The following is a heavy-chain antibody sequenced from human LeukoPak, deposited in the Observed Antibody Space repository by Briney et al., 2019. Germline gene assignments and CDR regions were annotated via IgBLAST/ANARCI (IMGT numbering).Heavy chain of an antibody. J-gene: IGHJ4*02. V-gene: IGHV1-2*02. Sequence: ASVKVSGKASGYTFTGYYMHWVRQAPGQGLEWMGWINPNSGGTNYAQKFQGRVTMTRDTSISTAYMELSRLRSDDTAVYYCARDLVAVAGKAIDYWGQGTLVTVSS. D-gene: IGHD6-19*01. CDR2: INPNSGGT. CDR1: GYTFTGYY. CDR3: ARDLVAVAGKAIDY.